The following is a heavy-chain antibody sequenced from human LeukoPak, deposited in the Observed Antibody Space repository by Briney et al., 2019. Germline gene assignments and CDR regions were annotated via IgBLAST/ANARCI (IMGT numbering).Heavy chain of an antibody. Sequence: GGSLRLSCAASGFTFSSYAMSWVRQAPGKGLEWVSAISGSGGSTYYADSVKGRFTISRDNSKNTLYLQMNSLRAEDTAVYYCAKWVTIFGVVTRYYFDYRGQGTLVTVSS. CDR1: GFTFSSYA. D-gene: IGHD3-3*01. J-gene: IGHJ4*02. CDR2: ISGSGGST. V-gene: IGHV3-23*01. CDR3: AKWVTIFGVVTRYYFDY.